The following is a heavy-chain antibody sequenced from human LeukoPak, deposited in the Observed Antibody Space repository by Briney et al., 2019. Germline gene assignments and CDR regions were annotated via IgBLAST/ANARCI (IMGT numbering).Heavy chain of an antibody. V-gene: IGHV3-48*04. CDR3: ARNGFGYSSSSLYYYYYYMDV. CDR1: GFTFSSYA. J-gene: IGHJ6*03. D-gene: IGHD6-6*01. Sequence: PGGSLRLSCAASGFTFSSYAMSWVRQAPGKGLEWVSSISRGGSPIFYADSVRGRFTTSRDNAKNSLYLQMNSLRAEDTAVYYCARNGFGYSSSSLYYYYYYMDVWGKGTTVTVSS. CDR2: ISRGGSPI.